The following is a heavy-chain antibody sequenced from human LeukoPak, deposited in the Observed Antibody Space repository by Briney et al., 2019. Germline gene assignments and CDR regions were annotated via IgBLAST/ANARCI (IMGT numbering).Heavy chain of an antibody. J-gene: IGHJ4*02. V-gene: IGHV1-69*04. Sequence: ASVKVSCKASGYTFTSYGISWVRQAPGQGLEWMGRIILILGIANYAQKFQGRVTITADKSTSTAYMELSSLRSEDTAVYYCARDPNYYDILTITDYWGQGTLVTVSS. D-gene: IGHD3-9*01. CDR3: ARDPNYYDILTITDY. CDR2: IILILGIA. CDR1: GYTFTSYG.